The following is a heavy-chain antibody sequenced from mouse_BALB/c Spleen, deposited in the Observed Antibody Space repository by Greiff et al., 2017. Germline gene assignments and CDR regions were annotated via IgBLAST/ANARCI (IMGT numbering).Heavy chain of an antibody. CDR2: IYPGNSDT. V-gene: IGHV1-5*01. J-gene: IGHJ3*01. CDR1: GYTFTSYW. Sequence: EVHLVESGTVLARPGASVKMSCKASGYTFTSYWMHWVKQRPGQGLEWIGAIYPGNSDTSYNQKFKGKAKLTAVTSTSTAYMELSSLTNEDSAVYYCTRPAYYGNYRFAYWGQGTLVTVSA. D-gene: IGHD2-10*01. CDR3: TRPAYYGNYRFAY.